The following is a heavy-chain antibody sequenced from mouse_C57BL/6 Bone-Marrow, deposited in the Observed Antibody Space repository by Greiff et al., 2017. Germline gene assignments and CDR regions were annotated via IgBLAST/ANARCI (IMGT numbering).Heavy chain of an antibody. V-gene: IGHV1-82*01. CDR1: GYAFSSSW. D-gene: IGHD1-1*01. Sequence: QVQLKESGPELVKPGASVKISCKASGYAFSSSWMNWVKQRPGKGLEWIGRIYPGDGDTNYNGKFKGKDTLTADKSSSTAYLQLSSLTSEDSAVYFCAIPHYYGSSYFDYWGQGTTLTVSS. J-gene: IGHJ2*01. CDR3: AIPHYYGSSYFDY. CDR2: IYPGDGDT.